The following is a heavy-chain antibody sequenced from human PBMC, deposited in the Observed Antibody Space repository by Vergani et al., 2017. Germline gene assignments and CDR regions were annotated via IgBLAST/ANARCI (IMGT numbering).Heavy chain of an antibody. CDR2: INHSGST. V-gene: IGHV4-34*01. J-gene: IGHJ5*02. CDR3: ARGRGRYYGSGRLNWFDP. Sequence: QVQLQQWGAGLLKPSETLSLTCAVYGGSFSGYYWSWIRQPPGKGLEWIGEINHSGSTNYNPSLKSRVTISVDTSKNQFSLKLSSVTAADTAVYYCARGRGRYYGSGRLNWFDPWGQGTLVTVSS. D-gene: IGHD3-10*01. CDR1: GGSFSGYY.